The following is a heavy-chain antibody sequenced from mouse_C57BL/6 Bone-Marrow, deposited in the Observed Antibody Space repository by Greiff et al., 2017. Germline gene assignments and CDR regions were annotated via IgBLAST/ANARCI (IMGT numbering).Heavy chain of an antibody. V-gene: IGHV1-81*01. D-gene: IGHD3-2*02. CDR3: ARGQLRLRFAY. Sequence: QVQLKESGAELARPGASVKLSCKASGYTFTSYGISWVKQRTGQGLEWIGEIYPRSGNTYYNEEFKGKATLTADKSSSTAYMELRSLTSEDSAVYFCARGQLRLRFAYWGQGTLVTVSA. CDR2: IYPRSGNT. CDR1: GYTFTSYG. J-gene: IGHJ3*01.